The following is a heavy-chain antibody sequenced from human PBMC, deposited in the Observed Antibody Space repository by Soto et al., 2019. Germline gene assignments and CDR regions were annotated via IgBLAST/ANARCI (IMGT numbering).Heavy chain of an antibody. Sequence: PGESLKISCKASGYSFSTYWIGWVRQMPGKGLEWMWFIYPGDSDTRYSPSFRGQVTISADKSISTAYLQWSSLKASDTAMYYCARRVQQLVRGYFDPWGQGTLVTVSS. CDR1: GYSFSTYW. D-gene: IGHD6-6*01. J-gene: IGHJ5*02. CDR3: ARRVQQLVRGYFDP. V-gene: IGHV5-51*01. CDR2: IYPGDSDT.